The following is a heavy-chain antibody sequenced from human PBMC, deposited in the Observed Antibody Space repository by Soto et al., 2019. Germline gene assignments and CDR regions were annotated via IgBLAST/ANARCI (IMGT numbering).Heavy chain of an antibody. V-gene: IGHV3-21*01. J-gene: IGHJ4*02. CDR3: ARESEDLTSNFDY. CDR2: ISSTTNYI. CDR1: GFTFTRYS. Sequence: SLRLSCAASGFTFTRYSMNWVRQAPGKGLEWVSSISSTTNYIYYADSMKSRFTASRDNAKNSVYLEMNSLSAEDTAVYYCARESEDLTSNFDYWGQGTLVTVSS.